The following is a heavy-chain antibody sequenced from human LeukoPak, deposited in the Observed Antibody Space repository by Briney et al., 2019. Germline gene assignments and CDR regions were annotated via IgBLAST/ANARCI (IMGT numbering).Heavy chain of an antibody. V-gene: IGHV4-4*07. CDR2: IYTSGST. CDR1: GGSISSYY. CDR3: ARERGTYCGGDCYSWYFQH. J-gene: IGHJ1*01. Sequence: PSETLSLTCTVFGGSISSYYWSWIRQPAGKGLEWIGRIYTSGSTNYNPSLKSRVTMSVDTFKNQFSLKLSSVTAADTAVCYCARERGTYCGGDCYSWYFQHWGQGTLVTVSS. D-gene: IGHD2-21*02.